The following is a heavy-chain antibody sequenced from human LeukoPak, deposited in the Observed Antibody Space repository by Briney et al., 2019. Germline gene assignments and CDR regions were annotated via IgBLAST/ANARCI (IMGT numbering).Heavy chain of an antibody. CDR2: ISYIGST. V-gene: IGHV4-59*11. J-gene: IGHJ3*02. Sequence: SETLSLTCAVSDDSFSSHYWTWIRQPPGKGLEWIGYISYIGSTNYNPSLKCRVTISIDTSKNQFSLKLSSVTAADTAVYYCARDLITVTKGFDIWGQGTMVGVSS. CDR3: ARDLITVTKGFDI. D-gene: IGHD4-17*01. CDR1: DDSFSSHY.